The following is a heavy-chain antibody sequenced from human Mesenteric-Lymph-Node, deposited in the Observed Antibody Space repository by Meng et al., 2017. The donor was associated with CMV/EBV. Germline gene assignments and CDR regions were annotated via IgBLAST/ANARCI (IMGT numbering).Heavy chain of an antibody. Sequence: SCHYYLRWILQPPGDVLEWIRSIYETGATYYNPSLNSRVTMSIDTSKDHFSLRLTSVTAADTAVYFCARDHTTMVAPTGLGYIRFDPWGQGTLVTVSS. CDR2: IYETGAT. J-gene: IGHJ5*02. CDR1: SCHYY. CDR3: ARDHTTMVAPTGLGYIRFDP. D-gene: IGHD3-9*01. V-gene: IGHV4-39*02.